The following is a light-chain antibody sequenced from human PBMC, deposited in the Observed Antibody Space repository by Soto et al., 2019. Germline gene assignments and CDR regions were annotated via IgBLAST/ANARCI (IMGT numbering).Light chain of an antibody. J-gene: IGLJ3*02. CDR3: CSYACSTSVGV. Sequence: QSALTQPPSASGSPGQSVTISCTGTSSDVGAYNYVSWYQQHPGKAPKVMIFEVSKRPSGVADRFTGSKSGNTASLTVYGLQAEDEADSYCCSYACSTSVGVFGGGTKVTVL. CDR1: SSDVGAYNY. CDR2: EVS. V-gene: IGLV2-8*01.